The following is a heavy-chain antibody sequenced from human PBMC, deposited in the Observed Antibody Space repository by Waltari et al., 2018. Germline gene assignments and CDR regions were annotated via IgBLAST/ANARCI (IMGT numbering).Heavy chain of an antibody. CDR1: GGTFTGYY. CDR3: ARRGRTTVTAGGMDV. Sequence: QVQLVQSGAEVKKPGSSVKVSCKASGGTFTGYYMHWVRQAPGQGLEWMGWINPNSGGTNYAQKFQGSVTMTRDTSISTAYMELSRLRSDDTAVYYCARRGRTTVTAGGMDVWGQGTTVTVSS. J-gene: IGHJ6*02. CDR2: INPNSGGT. D-gene: IGHD4-4*01. V-gene: IGHV1-2*02.